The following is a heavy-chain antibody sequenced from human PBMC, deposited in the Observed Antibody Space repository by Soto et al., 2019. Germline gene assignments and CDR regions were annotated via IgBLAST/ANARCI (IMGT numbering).Heavy chain of an antibody. J-gene: IGHJ5*02. CDR1: GFSLNTRGVR. V-gene: IGHV2-5*02. CDR2: ISWDDDE. CDR3: AHRRYSSSSFYDWYDP. D-gene: IGHD6-6*01. Sequence: QITLKESGPTLVKPTQTLTLTCTFSGFSLNTRGVRVGWIRQPPGKALEWLAIISWDDDERYSPSLRSRLTITKDTSKHRVLLTMTDMDAVDTATDYCAHRRYSSSSFYDWYDPWGQRTLVTVSS.